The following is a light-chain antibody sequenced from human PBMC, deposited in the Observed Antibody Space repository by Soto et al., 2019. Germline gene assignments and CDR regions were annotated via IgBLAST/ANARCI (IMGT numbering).Light chain of an antibody. Sequence: EIVLTQSPGTLSLSPGERATLSCRASQSVSSSYLAWYQQKPGQAPRLLIYGASSRATGIPDRFSGSGSGTDFTLTISRLEPEDFASYDVKQYNGYWTFGQGTRVEIK. CDR3: KQYNGYWT. CDR1: QSVSSSY. CDR2: GAS. V-gene: IGKV3-20*01. J-gene: IGKJ1*01.